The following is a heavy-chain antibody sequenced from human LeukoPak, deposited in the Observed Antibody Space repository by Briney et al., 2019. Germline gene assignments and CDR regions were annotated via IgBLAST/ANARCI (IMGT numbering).Heavy chain of an antibody. CDR2: ISGSGGST. J-gene: IGHJ4*02. CDR1: GFTFSSYA. CDR3: AKLPLVGIAAAGPPESN. Sequence: QSGGSLRLSCAASGFTFSSYAMSWVRQAPGKGLEWVSAISGSGGSTYYADSVKGRFTISRDNSKNTLYLQMNSLRAEDTAVYYCAKLPLVGIAAAGPPESNWGQGTLVTVSS. D-gene: IGHD6-13*01. V-gene: IGHV3-23*01.